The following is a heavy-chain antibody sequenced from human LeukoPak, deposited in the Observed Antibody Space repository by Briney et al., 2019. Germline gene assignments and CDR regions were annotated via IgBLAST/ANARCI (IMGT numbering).Heavy chain of an antibody. CDR1: RLTHCSNY. D-gene: IGHD6-13*01. Sequence: GGWLRHSRAGSRLTHCSNYLSWVGPAARRGGEGVCVIYSGGSTYYADSVKGLFTISRDNSKNTLYLQMNTLRAEDTAVYYCASVAAAGRHHGFDPWGQGTLVTVSS. J-gene: IGHJ5*02. CDR2: IYSGGST. V-gene: IGHV3-53*01. CDR3: ASVAAAGRHHGFDP.